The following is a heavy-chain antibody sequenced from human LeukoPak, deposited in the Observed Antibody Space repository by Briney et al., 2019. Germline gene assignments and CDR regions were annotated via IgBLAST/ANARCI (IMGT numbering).Heavy chain of an antibody. Sequence: GGSLRLSCAASGFTFSIYVMNWVRQAPGKGLEWVSYISSSGSTIYYADSVKGRFTISRDNAKNSLYLQMNSLRAEDTAVYYCARVGQVVSDYWGQGTLVTVSS. CDR3: ARVGQVVSDY. V-gene: IGHV3-48*03. D-gene: IGHD4-23*01. CDR1: GFTFSIYV. CDR2: ISSSGSTI. J-gene: IGHJ4*02.